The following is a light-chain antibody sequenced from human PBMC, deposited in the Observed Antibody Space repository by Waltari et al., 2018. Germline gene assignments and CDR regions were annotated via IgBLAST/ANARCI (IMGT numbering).Light chain of an antibody. V-gene: IGKV3-11*01. CDR1: QSVSVY. J-gene: IGKJ1*01. CDR2: DAS. Sequence: EVVLTQSPATLSLSPGERVTLSCRASQSVSVYLAWYQQKPGQAPRLLNYDASDRATGVPARFSGSGSGTDFTLTISSLEPEDFAVYYCQQRTDRPPVTFGQGTRVEMK. CDR3: QQRTDRPPVT.